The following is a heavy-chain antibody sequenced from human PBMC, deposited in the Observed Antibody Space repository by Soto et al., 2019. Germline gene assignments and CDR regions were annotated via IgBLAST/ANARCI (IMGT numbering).Heavy chain of an antibody. V-gene: IGHV3-7*05. CDR3: AREIAAAGSY. D-gene: IGHD6-25*01. CDR1: GFTRSTYW. Sequence: PGWSLRLSCAASGFTRSTYWMSWVRQAPGKGLEWVASINQDGSKKYYVDSVKGRFAISRDNAKNSLYLQMNSLRAEDTAVYYCAREIAAAGSYWGQGTLVTVSS. J-gene: IGHJ1*01. CDR2: INQDGSKK.